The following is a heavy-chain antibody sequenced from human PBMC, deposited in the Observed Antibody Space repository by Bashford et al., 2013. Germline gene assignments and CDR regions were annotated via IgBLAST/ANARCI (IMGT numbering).Heavy chain of an antibody. CDR1: GGSISSSNW. J-gene: IGHJ5*02. D-gene: IGHD2-15*01. V-gene: IGHV4-4*02. CDR2: IYHSGST. CDR3: ARGQSRSRYCSGGSCYPGIQGLWFDP. Sequence: SETLSLTCAVSGGSISSSNWWSWVRQPPGKGLEWIGEIYHSGSTNYNPSLKSRVTISVDTSKNQFSLKLSSVTAADTAVYYCARGQSRSRYCSGGSCYPGIQGLWFDPWGQGTLVTVSS.